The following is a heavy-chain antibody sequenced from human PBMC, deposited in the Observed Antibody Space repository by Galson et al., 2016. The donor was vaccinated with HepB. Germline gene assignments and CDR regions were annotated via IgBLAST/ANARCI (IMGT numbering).Heavy chain of an antibody. CDR3: ARGGHEYNYGWPPWFDW. J-gene: IGHJ4*02. D-gene: IGHD6-19*01. V-gene: IGHV3-30*04. CDR1: GFTFTNSP. CDR2: VSNDEYSK. Sequence: SLRLSCAASGFTFTNSPIHWVRQAPGKGLEWVAVVSNDEYSKHHGDSVQGRFTISRDNSRDTVYLQMDSLRHEDTAVYYCARGGHEYNYGWPPWFDWWGQGTLVTVSS.